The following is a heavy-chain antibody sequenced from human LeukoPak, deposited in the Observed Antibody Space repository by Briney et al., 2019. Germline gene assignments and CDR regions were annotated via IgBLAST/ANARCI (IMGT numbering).Heavy chain of an antibody. CDR1: GFTFNNYW. CDR2: INQDGSQK. Sequence: GRSLRLSCSASGFTFNNYWMSWVRQAPGKGLDWVANINQDGSQKYYVDSVKGRFTISRDNAKNSLYLYMNSLRAEDTAVYYCGRVYCSGTTCYAYSDYWGRGTLVTVSS. J-gene: IGHJ4*02. CDR3: GRVYCSGTTCYAYSDY. D-gene: IGHD2-2*01. V-gene: IGHV3-7*05.